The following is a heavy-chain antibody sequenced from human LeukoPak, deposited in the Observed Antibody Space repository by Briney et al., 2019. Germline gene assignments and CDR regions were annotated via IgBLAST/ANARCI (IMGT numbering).Heavy chain of an antibody. CDR2: IYSGGST. V-gene: IGHV3-53*01. CDR3: ARDVRAAAKDAFDI. D-gene: IGHD6-13*01. J-gene: IGHJ3*02. CDR1: GFTVSSNY. Sequence: GGSLRLSCAASGFTVSSNYMSWVRQAPGKGLEWVSVIYSGGSTYYADSVKGRFTISRDNSKNTLYLQMNSLRAEDTAVYYCARDVRAAAKDAFDIWGQGTMVTVSS.